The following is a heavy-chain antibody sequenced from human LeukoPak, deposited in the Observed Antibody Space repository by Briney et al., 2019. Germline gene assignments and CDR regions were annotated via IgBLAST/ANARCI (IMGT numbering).Heavy chain of an antibody. V-gene: IGHV3-21*01. CDR3: AREGEQLVPGSNYFDY. CDR2: ISRRSRHV. Sequence: GGSLRLSCAASGFTFSDYSMNWVRQAPGKGLEWVSSISRRSRHVYYAGSVKGRFTISRDDARNSLYLQMNSLRAEDMAVYFCAREGEQLVPGSNYFDYWGQGTLVTVSS. D-gene: IGHD6-6*01. CDR1: GFTFSDYS. J-gene: IGHJ4*02.